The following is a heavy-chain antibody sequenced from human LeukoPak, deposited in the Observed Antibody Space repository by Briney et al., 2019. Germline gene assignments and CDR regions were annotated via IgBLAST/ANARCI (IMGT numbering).Heavy chain of an antibody. CDR2: IYTSGST. CDR1: GGSISSYY. Sequence: SETLSLTCTVPGGSISSYYWSWIRQPAGKGLEWIGRIYTSGSTNYNPSLKSRVTMSVDTSKNQFSLKLSSVTAADTAVYYCAAGLLWFGKLDYWGQGTLVTVSS. CDR3: AAGLLWFGKLDY. D-gene: IGHD3-10*01. V-gene: IGHV4-4*07. J-gene: IGHJ4*02.